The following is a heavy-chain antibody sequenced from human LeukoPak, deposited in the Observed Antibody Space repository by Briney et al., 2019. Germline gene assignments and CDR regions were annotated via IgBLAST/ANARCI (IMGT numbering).Heavy chain of an antibody. CDR3: ARGVGYGDSFDY. V-gene: IGHV1-8*01. Sequence: ASVKVSCKASGYTFTSYDINWVRQATGQGLEWMGWMNPNSGNTGYAQKFQDRVTMTRNTSISTAYMELSSLRSEDTAVYYCARGVGYGDSFDYWGQGTLVTVSS. D-gene: IGHD6-13*01. CDR2: MNPNSGNT. CDR1: GYTFTSYD. J-gene: IGHJ4*02.